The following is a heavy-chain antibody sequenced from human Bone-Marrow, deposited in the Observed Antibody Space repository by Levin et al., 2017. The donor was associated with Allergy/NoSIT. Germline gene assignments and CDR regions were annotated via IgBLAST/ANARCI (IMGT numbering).Heavy chain of an antibody. CDR1: GVTFSTYA. Sequence: GESLKISCAASGVTFSTYAMHWVRQAPGKGLEWVAVILYDGSNKYYADSVKGRFTISRDNSKNTLYLQMNSLRAEDTAVYYCARGDYYDSSVYYNGYYFDYWGQGTLVTVSS. V-gene: IGHV3-30-3*01. CDR2: ILYDGSNK. J-gene: IGHJ4*02. D-gene: IGHD3-22*01. CDR3: ARGDYYDSSVYYNGYYFDY.